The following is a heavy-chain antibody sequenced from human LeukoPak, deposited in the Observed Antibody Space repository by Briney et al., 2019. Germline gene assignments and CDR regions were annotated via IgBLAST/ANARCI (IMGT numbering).Heavy chain of an antibody. CDR3: ARDLDLRITMIVVYGDAFDI. CDR1: GFTFSSYS. Sequence: GGSLRLSCAASGFTFSSYSMNWVRQAPGKGLEWVSPISSSSSYIYYADSVKGRFTISRDNAKNSLYLQMNSLRAEDTAVYYCARDLDLRITMIVVYGDAFDIWGQGTMVTVSS. CDR2: ISSSSSYI. V-gene: IGHV3-21*01. J-gene: IGHJ3*02. D-gene: IGHD3-22*01.